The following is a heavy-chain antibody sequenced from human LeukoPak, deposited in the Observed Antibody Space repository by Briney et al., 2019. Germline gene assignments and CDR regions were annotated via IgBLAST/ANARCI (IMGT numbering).Heavy chain of an antibody. CDR1: TGSITSNDYY. D-gene: IGHD3-16*01. J-gene: IGHJ4*02. Sequence: SETLSLTCTVSTGSITSNDYYWGWIRQPPGKGLEWIGSIYYSGSTYYNPSLKSRATISVDTSKNQFSLKLSSVTAADTAVYYCAREAVSGLREGFGYWGQGTLVTVSS. CDR3: AREAVSGLREGFGY. V-gene: IGHV4-39*02. CDR2: IYYSGST.